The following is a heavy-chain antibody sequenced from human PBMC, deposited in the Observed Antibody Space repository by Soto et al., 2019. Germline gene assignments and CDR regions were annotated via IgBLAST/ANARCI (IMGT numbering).Heavy chain of an antibody. Sequence: QVVLLQSGAEVKEPGSSVRLSCQVSGSTFNNFAFSWVRQAPGQGPEWLGGIVVMSNAADYSQGFQDRVTLSADTSTHNLYMELGSLTFDDTAVYYCARAIKRWEVNYYFDYWGQGTLVTVSS. D-gene: IGHD1-26*01. J-gene: IGHJ4*02. CDR1: GSTFNNFA. V-gene: IGHV1-69*06. CDR2: IVVMSNAA. CDR3: ARAIKRWEVNYYFDY.